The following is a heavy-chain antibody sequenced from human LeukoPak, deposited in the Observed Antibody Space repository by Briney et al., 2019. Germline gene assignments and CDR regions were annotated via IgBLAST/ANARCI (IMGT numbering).Heavy chain of an antibody. D-gene: IGHD3-9*01. CDR2: INHSGST. J-gene: IGHJ2*01. Sequence: PSETLSLTRAVYGGSFSGYYWSWIRQPPGKGLEWIGEINHSGSTNYNPSLKSRVTISVDTSKNQFSLKLSSVTAADTAVYYCARGPRYYDILPGYRTWYFDLWGRGPLVTVSS. V-gene: IGHV4-34*01. CDR1: GGSFSGYY. CDR3: ARGPRYYDILPGYRTWYFDL.